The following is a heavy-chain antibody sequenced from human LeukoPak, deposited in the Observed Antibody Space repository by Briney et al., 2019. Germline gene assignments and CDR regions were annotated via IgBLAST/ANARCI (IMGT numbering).Heavy chain of an antibody. V-gene: IGHV3-30*18. CDR1: GFTFSSYG. J-gene: IGHJ5*01. CDR2: ISYDGSNK. CDR3: GNGGIQLWFDY. D-gene: IGHD5-18*01. Sequence: GRSLRLSCAASGFTFSSYGMHWVRQAPGKGLEWVAAISYDGSNKYYADSVKGRFTISRDNSKNTLYLQMNSLRAEDTAVYYCGNGGIQLWFDYWGQGTLVTVSS.